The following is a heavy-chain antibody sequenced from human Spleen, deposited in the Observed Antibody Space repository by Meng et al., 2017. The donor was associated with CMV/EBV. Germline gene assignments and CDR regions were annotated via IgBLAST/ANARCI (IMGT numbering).Heavy chain of an antibody. Sequence: ASVKVSCKASGYTFIDYYMHWVRQAPGKGLEWMGGFDPEDGETIYAQKLQGRVTMTEDTSTDTAYMELSSLRSEDTAVYYCATALAWSAYPPRGNDFWGQGTLVTDSS. CDR1: GYTFIDYY. CDR2: FDPEDGET. J-gene: IGHJ4*02. D-gene: IGHD3-3*01. V-gene: IGHV1-24*01. CDR3: ATALAWSAYPPRGNDF.